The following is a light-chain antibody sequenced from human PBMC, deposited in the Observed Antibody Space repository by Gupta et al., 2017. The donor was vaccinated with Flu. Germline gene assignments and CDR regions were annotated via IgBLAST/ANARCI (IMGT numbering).Light chain of an antibody. Sequence: SYVLTQPPSVAVAPGPTARITCGGNNIGSNSVHCYQQKPGQAPVLVVYDDSDRLSGIPERFSGSNSGTTATLTISRVDAGDEADYYCQVWDSSSDHPYVFGTGTKVTVL. CDR3: QVWDSSSDHPYV. V-gene: IGLV3-21*02. J-gene: IGLJ1*01. CDR1: NIGSNS. CDR2: DDS.